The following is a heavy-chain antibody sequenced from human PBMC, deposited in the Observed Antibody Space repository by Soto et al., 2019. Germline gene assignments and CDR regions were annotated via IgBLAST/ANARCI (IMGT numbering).Heavy chain of an antibody. V-gene: IGHV6-1*01. J-gene: IGHJ5*02. CDR3: ARGAYCSGGSCYWWFDP. CDR1: GDSVSSNSAA. CDR2: TYYRSKWYN. Sequence: PSQTLSLTCAISGDSVSSNSAAWNWIRQSPSRGLEWLGRTYYRSKWYNDYAVSVKSRITINPDTSKNQFSLQLNSVTPEDTAVYYFARGAYCSGGSCYWWFDPWGQGTLVTVSS. D-gene: IGHD2-15*01.